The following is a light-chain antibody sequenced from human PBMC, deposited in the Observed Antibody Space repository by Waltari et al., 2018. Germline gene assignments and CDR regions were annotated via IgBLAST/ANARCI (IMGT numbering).Light chain of an antibody. V-gene: IGLV2-14*03. CDR2: DVA. CDR3: ASYTSTNTVI. Sequence: QSALTQPASVSASPGQSITISCPGTSSDLGGYNYVSWYQQPPGKVPKLMIYDVARWPSGVSNRFSGSKSGNTASLTISGLQAEDEADYYCASYTSTNTVIFGGGTKVTVL. CDR1: SSDLGGYNY. J-gene: IGLJ2*01.